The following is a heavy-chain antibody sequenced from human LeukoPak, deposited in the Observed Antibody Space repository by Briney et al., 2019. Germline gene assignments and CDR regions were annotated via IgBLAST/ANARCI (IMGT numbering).Heavy chain of an antibody. CDR3: ARGIDY. J-gene: IGHJ4*02. Sequence: GGSLRLSCAASGFSVSSYYMNWVRQAPGKELEWVSVIYTGGGRYYADSVRGRFTISRDTSKNMVFLQMNSLRVEDTAVYYCARGIDYWGRGTLVTVSS. CDR2: IYTGGGR. V-gene: IGHV3-53*01. CDR1: GFSVSSYY.